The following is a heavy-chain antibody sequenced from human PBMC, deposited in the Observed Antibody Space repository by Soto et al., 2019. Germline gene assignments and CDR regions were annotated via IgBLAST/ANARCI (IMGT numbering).Heavy chain of an antibody. Sequence: LKISCKGSGYSFTSYWIGWVRQMPGKGLEWMGIIYPGDSDTRYSPSFQGQVTISADKSISTAYLQWSSLKASDTAMYYCACNIAAAGTPDAFDIWGQGTMVTVSS. D-gene: IGHD6-13*01. CDR3: ACNIAAAGTPDAFDI. V-gene: IGHV5-51*01. CDR1: GYSFTSYW. J-gene: IGHJ3*02. CDR2: IYPGDSDT.